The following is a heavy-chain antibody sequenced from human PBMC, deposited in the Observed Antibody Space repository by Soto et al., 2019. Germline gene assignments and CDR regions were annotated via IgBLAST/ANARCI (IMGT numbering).Heavy chain of an antibody. CDR2: IILALGTP. Sequence: QVLLVQSGAEMKQPGSSVSVSCKASGDSFTNYAFTWVRQAPGQGPEWLGGIILALGTPHYSQRFPSRLTITADESSSTVYMELGSLRLDDTAVYYCGRYCTNTKCRGGYYLDLWGQGTLLTVSS. J-gene: IGHJ5*02. CDR3: GRYCTNTKCRGGYYLDL. D-gene: IGHD2-8*01. CDR1: GDSFTNYA. V-gene: IGHV1-69*01.